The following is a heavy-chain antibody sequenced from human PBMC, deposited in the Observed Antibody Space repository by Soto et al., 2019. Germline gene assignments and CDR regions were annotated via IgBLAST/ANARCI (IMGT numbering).Heavy chain of an antibody. CDR3: AGTDKFNPHSSGSANRFDY. V-gene: IGHV3-23*01. D-gene: IGHD3-22*01. J-gene: IGHJ4*02. CDR1: GFTFSNYA. CDR2: LTGDGRR. Sequence: EVQLLESGGGLVQPGGSLRLFCAASGFTFSNYAMTWVRQAPGKGLEWVSTLTGDGRRFYVDTGKGRFTISNNNSKSNLYPPMNTLGAEDPAVYYRAGTDKFNPHSSGSANRFDYWGQGTLATVSA.